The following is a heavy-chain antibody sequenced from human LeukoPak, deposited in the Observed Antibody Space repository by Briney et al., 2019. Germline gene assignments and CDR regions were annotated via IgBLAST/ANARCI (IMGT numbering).Heavy chain of an antibody. CDR3: AQQVGYCSSGSCYFTY. CDR1: GFTFSSYW. CDR2: INHNGNVN. V-gene: IGHV3-7*03. Sequence: PGGSLRLSCAASGFTFSSYWMNWARQAPGKGLEWVASINHNGNVNYYVDSVKGRFTISRDNAKNSLYLQMSNLRAEDTAVYFCAQQVGYCSSGSCYFTYWGQGTLVTVSS. J-gene: IGHJ1*01. D-gene: IGHD2-15*01.